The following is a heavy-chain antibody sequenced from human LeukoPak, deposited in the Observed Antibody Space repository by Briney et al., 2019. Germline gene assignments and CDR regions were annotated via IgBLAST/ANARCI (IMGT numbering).Heavy chain of an antibody. Sequence: ASVKVSCRASGYTFTGYYMHWVRQAPGQGLEWMGWINPNSGGTNYAQKFQGRVTMTRDTSVSTAYLELSRLRSDDTAVYYCARDERYDSSGYPFDYWGQGTLVTVSS. CDR1: GYTFTGYY. V-gene: IGHV1-2*02. D-gene: IGHD3-22*01. J-gene: IGHJ4*02. CDR3: ARDERYDSSGYPFDY. CDR2: INPNSGGT.